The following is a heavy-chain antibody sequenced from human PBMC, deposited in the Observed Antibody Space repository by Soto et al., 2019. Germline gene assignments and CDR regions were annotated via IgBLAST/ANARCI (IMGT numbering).Heavy chain of an antibody. D-gene: IGHD4-17*01. J-gene: IGHJ4*02. V-gene: IGHV4-4*02. CDR1: GGSISSRNW. CDR3: TRPAPVTGGIDY. CDR2: IYHSGST. Sequence: TLSRTCAVSGGSISSRNWWSWVRQPPGKRLEWIGEIYHSGSTNYNPSLKSRVTISVDKSKNHFSLKLTSVTAADTAVYYCTRPAPVTGGIDYWGQGILVTVSS.